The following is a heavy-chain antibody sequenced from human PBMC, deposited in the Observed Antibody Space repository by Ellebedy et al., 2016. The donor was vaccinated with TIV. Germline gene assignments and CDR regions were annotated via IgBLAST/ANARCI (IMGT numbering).Heavy chain of an antibody. D-gene: IGHD1-26*01. CDR2: ISYDGSNK. V-gene: IGHV3-30*04. J-gene: IGHJ4*02. CDR1: GFTFSSYA. CDR3: ARGTEWELSYFDY. Sequence: GESLKISXAASGFTFSSYAMHWVRQAPGKGLEWVAVISYDGSNKYYADSVKGRFTISRDNSKNTLYLQMNSLRAEDTAVYYCARGTEWELSYFDYWGQGTLVTVSS.